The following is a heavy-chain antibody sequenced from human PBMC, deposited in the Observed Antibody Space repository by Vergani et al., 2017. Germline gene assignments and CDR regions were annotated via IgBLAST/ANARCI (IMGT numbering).Heavy chain of an antibody. V-gene: IGHV3-23*03. CDR1: GFTFSSYA. CDR2: IYSGGSST. J-gene: IGHJ4*02. Sequence: EVQLLESGGGLVQPGGSLRLSCAASGFTFSSYAMSWVRQAPGKGLEWVSVIYSGGSSTYYADSVKGRFTISRDNSKNTLYLQMNSLRAEDTAVYYCAKDGIAVPFDYWGQGTLVTVSS. CDR3: AKDGIAVPFDY. D-gene: IGHD6-19*01.